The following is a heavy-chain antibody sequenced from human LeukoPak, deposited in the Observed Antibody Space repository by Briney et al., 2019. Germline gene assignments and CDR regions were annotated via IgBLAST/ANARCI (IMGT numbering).Heavy chain of an antibody. J-gene: IGHJ5*02. CDR1: GGSISSSSHS. D-gene: IGHD1-1*01. CDR2: IYYTGRT. CDR3: AQSLGSGNWIGNWFDP. Sequence: SETLSLTCTVSGGSISSSSHSWGWIRQPPGKGLEWTGTIYYTGRTYYNPSLESRLTMSVDTSKNQFSLKLTSVTAADTAIYYCAQSLGSGNWIGNWFDPWGQGTRVTVSS. V-gene: IGHV4-39*01.